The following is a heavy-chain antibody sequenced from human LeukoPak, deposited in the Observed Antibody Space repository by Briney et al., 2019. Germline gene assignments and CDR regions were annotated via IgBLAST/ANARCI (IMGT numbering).Heavy chain of an antibody. CDR3: ASCRGSSWYEFDY. CDR1: GGTFSSYA. Sequence: AASVKVSCKASGGTFSSYAISWVRQAPGQGLEWMGGIIPIFGTANYAQKFQGRVTITADESTSTAYMELSSLRSEDTAVYYCASCRGSSWYEFDYWGQGTLVTVSS. CDR2: IIPIFGTA. D-gene: IGHD6-13*01. J-gene: IGHJ4*02. V-gene: IGHV1-69*13.